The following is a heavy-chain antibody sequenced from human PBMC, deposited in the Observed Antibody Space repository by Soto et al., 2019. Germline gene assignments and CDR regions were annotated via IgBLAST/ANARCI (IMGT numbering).Heavy chain of an antibody. J-gene: IGHJ6*02. V-gene: IGHV1-18*01. CDR3: ARDLRPKDYDFWSRNHYGMDV. Sequence: ASVKVSCKASGYTFTSYGISWVRQAPGQGLEWMGWISAYNGNTNYAQKLQGRVTMTTDTSTSTAYMELRSLRSDDTAVYYCARDLRPKDYDFWSRNHYGMDVWGQGTTVTVSS. D-gene: IGHD3-3*01. CDR1: GYTFTSYG. CDR2: ISAYNGNT.